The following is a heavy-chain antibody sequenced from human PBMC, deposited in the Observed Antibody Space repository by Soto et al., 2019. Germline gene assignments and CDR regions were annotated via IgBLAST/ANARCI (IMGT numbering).Heavy chain of an antibody. J-gene: IGHJ5*02. D-gene: IGHD3-16*02. CDR2: ISDRGTT. CDR3: ARDRWTARANWFDP. Sequence: LSLTCTIFGGSIDDYYWSWIRQSPGKGLEWIGHISDRGTTDYNPSLKSRVTISVDRSKKQFSLKVTSVTAADTAVYYCARDRWTARANWFDPWGQGTLVTVSS. CDR1: GGSIDDYY. V-gene: IGHV4-59*01.